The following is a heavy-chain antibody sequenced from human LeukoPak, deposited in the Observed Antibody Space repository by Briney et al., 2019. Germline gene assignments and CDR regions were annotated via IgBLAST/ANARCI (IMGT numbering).Heavy chain of an antibody. J-gene: IGHJ4*02. D-gene: IGHD3-22*01. CDR2: ISSSSSTI. CDR1: GFTFSSYS. Sequence: PGGSLRLSCAASGFTFSSYSMHWVRQAPGKGLEWVSYISSSSSTIYYADSVKGRFTISRDNAKNSLYLQMNSLRAEDTAVYYCARDSDYYDSSGFDYWGQGTLVSVSS. V-gene: IGHV3-48*04. CDR3: ARDSDYYDSSGFDY.